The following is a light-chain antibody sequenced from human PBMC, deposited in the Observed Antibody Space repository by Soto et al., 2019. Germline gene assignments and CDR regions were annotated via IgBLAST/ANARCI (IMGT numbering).Light chain of an antibody. J-gene: IGKJ1*01. Sequence: DIVLTQSPLSLPVTPGEPASISCRSSQSLLHSNGYDSLDWYLQKPGQSPRLLIYLGSNRASGVPARFSGSGSGTDFTLKISRVEADDVGVYYCMQALQTPPTFGQGTKVEIK. CDR1: QSLLHSNGYDS. CDR2: LGS. CDR3: MQALQTPPT. V-gene: IGKV2-28*01.